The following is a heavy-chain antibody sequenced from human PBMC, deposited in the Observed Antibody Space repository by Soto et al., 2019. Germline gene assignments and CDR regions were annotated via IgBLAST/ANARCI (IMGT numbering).Heavy chain of an antibody. D-gene: IGHD3-10*01. J-gene: IGHJ5*02. CDR1: GFTFSSYG. CDR2: ISYDGSNK. Sequence: GGSLRLSCAASGFTFSSYGMHWVRQAPGKGLEWVAVISYDGSNKYYADSVKGRFTISRDNSKNTLYLQMNSLRAEDTAVYYCAKAGSNYYGSGSYSGNWFDPWGQGTLVTVSS. V-gene: IGHV3-30*18. CDR3: AKAGSNYYGSGSYSGNWFDP.